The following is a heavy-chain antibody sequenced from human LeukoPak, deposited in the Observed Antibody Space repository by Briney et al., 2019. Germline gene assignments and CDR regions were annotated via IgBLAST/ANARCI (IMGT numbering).Heavy chain of an antibody. CDR3: TTDLVTTRGNWFDP. V-gene: IGHV3-15*01. D-gene: IGHD4-17*01. CDR1: GFTFGNAW. J-gene: IGHJ5*02. CDR2: IKSKTDGGTT. Sequence: PGGSLRLSCAAPGFTFGNAWMSWVRQAPGKGLEWVGRIKSKTDGGTTDYAAPVKGRFTISRDDSKNTLYLQMNSLKTEDTAVYYCTTDLVTTRGNWFDPWGQGTLVTVSS.